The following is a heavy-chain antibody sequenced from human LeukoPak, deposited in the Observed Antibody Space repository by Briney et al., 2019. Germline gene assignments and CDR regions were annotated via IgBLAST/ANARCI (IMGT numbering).Heavy chain of an antibody. V-gene: IGHV3-21*01. Sequence: GGSLRLSCAASGFTVSSNYMSWVRQAPGKGLEWVSSISSSSSYIYYADSVKGRFTISRDNAKNSLYLQMNSLRAEDTAVYYCARDPTDHCSSTSCYIRVFDYWGQGTLVTVSS. CDR3: ARDPTDHCSSTSCYIRVFDY. J-gene: IGHJ4*02. CDR2: ISSSSSYI. D-gene: IGHD2-2*02. CDR1: GFTVSSNY.